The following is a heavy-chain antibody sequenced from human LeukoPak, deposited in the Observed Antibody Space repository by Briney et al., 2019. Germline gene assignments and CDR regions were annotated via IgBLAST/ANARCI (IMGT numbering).Heavy chain of an antibody. CDR3: ARPTDGDSTRYGMDV. CDR2: IYSGGST. Sequence: PGGSLRLSCVASGFTFGKYWVSWVRQAPGKGLEWVSVIYSGGSTYYADSVKGRFSTSRDSSTSTLFLQMDSLRVEDTAMYYCARPTDGDSTRYGMDVWGQGTTVIVSS. J-gene: IGHJ6*02. V-gene: IGHV3-53*01. CDR1: GFTFGKYW. D-gene: IGHD2-21*02.